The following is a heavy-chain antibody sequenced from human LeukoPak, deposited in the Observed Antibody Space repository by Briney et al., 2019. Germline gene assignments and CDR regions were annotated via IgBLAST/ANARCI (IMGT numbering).Heavy chain of an antibody. J-gene: IGHJ4*02. D-gene: IGHD2-21*02. V-gene: IGHV1-46*04. CDR3: ERSYMTVTVTAY. CDR2: INPSGGST. Sequence: APVQVSCKASSYTFTSYSMHWVRQAPGQGLEWVGMINPSGGSTSYAQKLQGRVTITRDTSASTVYMDLSSLRSEDPAVYYCERSYMTVTVTAYWGQGTLVTVSS. CDR1: SYTFTSYS.